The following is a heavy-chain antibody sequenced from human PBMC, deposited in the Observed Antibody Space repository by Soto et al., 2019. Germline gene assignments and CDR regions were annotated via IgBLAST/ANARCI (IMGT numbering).Heavy chain of an antibody. D-gene: IGHD6-13*01. CDR3: AKEGSPHRSTWYDY. V-gene: IGHV3-30*18. J-gene: IGHJ4*02. Sequence: QVQLVESGGGVVQPGRSLRLSCAASGFTFSSYGMQWVRQAPGGGLEWVAVVAHDGSVTYYGDSVKGRFTISRDNSKSTLNLQMNSLRPEDTPVYYCAKEGSPHRSTWYDYWGQGTLVTVSS. CDR2: VAHDGSVT. CDR1: GFTFSSYG.